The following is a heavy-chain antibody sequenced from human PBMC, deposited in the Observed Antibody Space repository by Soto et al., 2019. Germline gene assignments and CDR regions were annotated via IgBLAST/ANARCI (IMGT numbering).Heavy chain of an antibody. CDR2: IWYDGSNK. V-gene: IGHV3-33*01. Sequence: PGGSLRLSCAASGFTFSSYGMHWVRQAPGKGLEWVAVIWYDGSNKYYADSVKGRFTISRDNSKNTLYLQMNSLRAEDTAVYYRARGSEYDYIWGSYRYTLNWFDPWGQGTLVTVSS. D-gene: IGHD3-16*02. CDR1: GFTFSSYG. CDR3: ARGSEYDYIWGSYRYTLNWFDP. J-gene: IGHJ5*02.